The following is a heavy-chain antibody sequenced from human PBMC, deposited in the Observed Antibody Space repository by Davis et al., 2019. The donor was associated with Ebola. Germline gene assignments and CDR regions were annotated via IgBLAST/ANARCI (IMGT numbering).Heavy chain of an antibody. CDR1: GFTFSSYW. D-gene: IGHD3-3*01. Sequence: HTGGSLRLSCAASGFTFSSYWMHWVRQAPGKGLVWVSRINSDGSSTSYADSVKGRFTISRDNAKNTLYLQMNSLRAEDTAVYYCARGPLYYDFWSGYRTLDYWGQGTLVTVSS. CDR2: INSDGSST. CDR3: ARGPLYYDFWSGYRTLDY. J-gene: IGHJ4*02. V-gene: IGHV3-74*01.